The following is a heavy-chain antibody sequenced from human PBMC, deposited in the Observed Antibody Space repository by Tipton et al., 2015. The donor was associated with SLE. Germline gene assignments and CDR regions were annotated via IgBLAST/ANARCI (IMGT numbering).Heavy chain of an antibody. Sequence: LRLSCTVSGGSVSSGSFYWSWIRQPPGKGLEWIGYIYYSGSTNYNPSLKSRVTISVDTSKNQFSLKLSSVTAADTAVYYCARDLSAKNSYYYYYMDVWGKGTTVTVSS. CDR1: GGSVSSGSFY. CDR3: ARDLSAKNSYYYYYMDV. CDR2: IYYSGST. D-gene: IGHD1-7*01. J-gene: IGHJ6*03. V-gene: IGHV4-61*01.